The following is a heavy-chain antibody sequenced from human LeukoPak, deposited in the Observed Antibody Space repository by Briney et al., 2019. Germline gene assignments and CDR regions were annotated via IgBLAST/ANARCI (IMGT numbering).Heavy chain of an antibody. CDR2: VSGNGVYK. V-gene: IGHV3-23*01. D-gene: IGHD4-11*01. CDR3: AKTDYRGNGSPTHFDF. J-gene: IGHJ4*02. CDR1: GFTFSTFA. Sequence: GGSLRLSCAASGFTFSTFAMTWVRQDPGMGLEWVSAVSGNGVYKFYADSVKGRFTISRDNSNNTLFLQMNSLRAEDTARYFCAKTDYRGNGSPTHFDFWGQGTLVTVSS.